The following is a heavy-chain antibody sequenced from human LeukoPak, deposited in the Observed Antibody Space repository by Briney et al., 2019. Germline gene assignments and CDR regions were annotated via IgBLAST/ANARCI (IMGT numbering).Heavy chain of an antibody. CDR3: ARGDRVGYCSSTSCRTDYFDY. J-gene: IGHJ4*02. V-gene: IGHV3-66*02. D-gene: IGHD2-2*01. CDR2: IYSGGST. CDR1: GFTVSSNY. Sequence: GGSLRLSCAASGFTVSSNYMSWIRQAPGKGLEWVSVIYSGGSTYYADSVKGRFTISRDNSKNTLYLQMNSLRAEDTAVYYCARGDRVGYCSSTSCRTDYFDYWGQGTLVTVSS.